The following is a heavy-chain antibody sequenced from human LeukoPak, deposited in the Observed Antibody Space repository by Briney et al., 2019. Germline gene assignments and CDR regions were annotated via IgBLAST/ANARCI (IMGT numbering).Heavy chain of an antibody. CDR3: AKESRKWELRGGVFDY. Sequence: GGSLRLSCAASGFTFSNYGMNWVRQAPGKGLEWVAFIRYDGSNKYYADSVKGRFTISRDNSKNTLYLQMNSLRAEDTAVYYCAKESRKWELRGGVFDYWGQGTLVTVSS. CDR2: IRYDGSNK. CDR1: GFTFSNYG. D-gene: IGHD1-26*01. J-gene: IGHJ4*02. V-gene: IGHV3-30*02.